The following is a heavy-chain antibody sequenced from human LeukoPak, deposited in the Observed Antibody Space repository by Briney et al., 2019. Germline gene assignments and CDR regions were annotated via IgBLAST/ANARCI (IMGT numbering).Heavy chain of an antibody. CDR3: STDRYYYDSSPRY. D-gene: IGHD3-22*01. J-gene: IGHJ4*02. V-gene: IGHV3-15*07. Sequence: PGGSLRLTCAASGFTFSTFWMHWVRQAPGKGLEWVGRIKSKTDGGTTDYAAPVKGRFTISRDDSKNTLYLQMNSLTTEDTAVFYCSTDRYYYDSSPRYWGQGTLVTVSS. CDR1: GFTFSTFW. CDR2: IKSKTDGGTT.